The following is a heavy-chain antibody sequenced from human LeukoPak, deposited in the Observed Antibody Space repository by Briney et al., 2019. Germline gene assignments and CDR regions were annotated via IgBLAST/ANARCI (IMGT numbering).Heavy chain of an antibody. CDR3: ARDGGYSGVY. V-gene: IGHV4-39*07. CDR2: IYYSGST. D-gene: IGHD5-12*01. CDR1: GGSISSSSYY. Sequence: SETLSLTCTVSGGSISSSSYYWGWIRQPPGKGLEWIGSIYYSGSTYYNPSLKSRVTISVDTSKNQFSLKLSSVTAADTAVYYCARDGGYSGVYWGQGTLVTVSS. J-gene: IGHJ4*02.